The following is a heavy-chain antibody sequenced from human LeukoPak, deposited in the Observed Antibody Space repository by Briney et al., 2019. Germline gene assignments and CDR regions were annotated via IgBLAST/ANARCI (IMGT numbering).Heavy chain of an antibody. J-gene: IGHJ5*02. Sequence: SETLSLACAVYAGSFSGYYWSWIRQPPGKGLEWIGEINHSGSTNYNPSLKSRVTISVDTSKNQFSLKLNSVTAADTAVYYCARGLVRGVIIARVRDNWFDPWGQGTLVTVSS. V-gene: IGHV4-34*01. CDR3: ARGLVRGVIIARVRDNWFDP. CDR1: AGSFSGYY. CDR2: INHSGST. D-gene: IGHD3-10*01.